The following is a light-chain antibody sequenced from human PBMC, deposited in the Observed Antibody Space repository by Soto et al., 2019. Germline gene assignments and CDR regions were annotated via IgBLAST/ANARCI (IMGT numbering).Light chain of an antibody. J-gene: IGKJ1*01. CDR2: GTS. V-gene: IGKV3-20*01. Sequence: EIVLTQSPDTLSLSPGERATLSCRASQSVSSSYLAWYQQTPGQAPRLLIYGTSNRATGIPDRFSGSGSGTDFTLTISRLEPEEVAVYYCQQYGNARWTFGQGTKLDIK. CDR3: QQYGNARWT. CDR1: QSVSSSY.